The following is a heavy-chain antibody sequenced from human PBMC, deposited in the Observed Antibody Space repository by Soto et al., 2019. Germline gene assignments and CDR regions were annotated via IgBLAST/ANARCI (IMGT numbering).Heavy chain of an antibody. J-gene: IGHJ6*03. V-gene: IGHV5-51*01. Sequence: GESLKISCKGSGYSFTSYWIGWVRQMPGKGLEWMGTIYPGDSDTRYSPSFQGQVTISADKSISTAYLQWSSLKASDTAMYYCARHIAARPFFNYSYYYYWDVGGKGTTVTVPS. CDR1: GYSFTSYW. D-gene: IGHD6-6*01. CDR2: IYPGDSDT. CDR3: ARHIAARPFFNYSYYYYWDV.